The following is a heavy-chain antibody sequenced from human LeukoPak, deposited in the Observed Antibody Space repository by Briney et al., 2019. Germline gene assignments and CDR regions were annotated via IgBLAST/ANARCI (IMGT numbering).Heavy chain of an antibody. J-gene: IGHJ4*02. CDR3: TTDYRRQQLAN. CDR2: IKSKTDGGTT. CDR1: GFTFSNAW. D-gene: IGHD6-13*01. Sequence: GGSLRLSCAASGFTFSNAWMSWVRQAPGKGLEWVGRIKSKTDGGTTDYAAPVKGRLTISRGDSKNTLYLQMNSLKTEDTAVYYCTTDYRRQQLANWGQGTLVTVSS. V-gene: IGHV3-15*01.